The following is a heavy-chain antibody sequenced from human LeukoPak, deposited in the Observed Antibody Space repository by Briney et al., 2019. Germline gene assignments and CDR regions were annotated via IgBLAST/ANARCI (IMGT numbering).Heavy chain of an antibody. V-gene: IGHV3-30-3*01. CDR1: GFTFSSYA. Sequence: GRSLRLSCAASGFTFSSYAMHWVRQAPGKGLEWVAVISYDGSNKYYADSVKGRFTISRDNSKNTLYLQMNSLRAEDTAVYYCASNYGASLLSYYYYGMVVWGQGTTVTVSS. J-gene: IGHJ6*02. CDR2: ISYDGSNK. D-gene: IGHD4-17*01. CDR3: ASNYGASLLSYYYYGMVV.